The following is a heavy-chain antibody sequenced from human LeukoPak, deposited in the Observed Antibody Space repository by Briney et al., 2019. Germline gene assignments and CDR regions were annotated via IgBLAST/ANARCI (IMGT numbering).Heavy chain of an antibody. D-gene: IGHD2-2*01. J-gene: IGHJ4*02. CDR1: GFTFSSYA. CDR3: ARGSIPYCSSTSCYSLGDY. Sequence: GGSLRLSCAASGFTFSSYAMHWVRQAPAQGMEWVAVISYDGSNKYYADSVKGRFTISRDNSKNTLYLQMNSLRAEDTAVYYCARGSIPYCSSTSCYSLGDYWGQGALVTV. V-gene: IGHV3-30*04. CDR2: ISYDGSNK.